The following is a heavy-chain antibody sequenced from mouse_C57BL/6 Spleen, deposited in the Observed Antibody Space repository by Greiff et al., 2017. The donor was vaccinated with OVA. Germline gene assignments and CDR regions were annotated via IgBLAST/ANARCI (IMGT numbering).Heavy chain of an antibody. Sequence: VQLQQSGPELVKPGASVKISCKASGYSFTGYYMNWVKQSPEKSLEWIGEINPSTGGTTYNQKFKAKATLTVDKSSSTAYMQLKSLTSEDSAVYYCASYYYGSSYGWFADWGQGTLVTVSA. CDR3: ASYYYGSSYGWFAD. CDR2: INPSTGGT. J-gene: IGHJ3*01. V-gene: IGHV1-42*01. CDR1: GYSFTGYY. D-gene: IGHD1-1*01.